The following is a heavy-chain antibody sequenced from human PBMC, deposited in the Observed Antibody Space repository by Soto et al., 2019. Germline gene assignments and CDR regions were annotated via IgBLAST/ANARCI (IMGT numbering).Heavy chain of an antibody. CDR2: ISYDGSNK. V-gene: IGHV3-30-3*01. J-gene: IGHJ5*02. Sequence: QVQLVESGGGVVQPGRSLRLSCAASGFTFSSYAMHWVRQAPGKGLEWVAVISYDGSNKYYADSVKGRFTISRDNSKNTLYLQMNSLRAEDTAVYYCARDYSSGWCPWGQGTLVTVSS. CDR3: ARDYSSGWCP. CDR1: GFTFSSYA. D-gene: IGHD6-19*01.